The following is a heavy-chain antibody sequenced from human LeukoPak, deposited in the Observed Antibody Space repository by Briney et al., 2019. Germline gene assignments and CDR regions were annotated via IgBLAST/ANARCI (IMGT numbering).Heavy chain of an antibody. J-gene: IGHJ4*02. D-gene: IGHD2-2*01. Sequence: PGGSLRLSCAASGFTVSSNYMSWVRQAPGKGLEWVAGIPYDGSQNSYADSVKGRFSISRDNSKSALYLQLSSLRPEDTAVYYCTREGRFKAQHLFDYWGQGTMVTVSS. CDR3: TREGRFKAQHLFDY. CDR1: GFTVSSNY. V-gene: IGHV3-30*03. CDR2: IPYDGSQN.